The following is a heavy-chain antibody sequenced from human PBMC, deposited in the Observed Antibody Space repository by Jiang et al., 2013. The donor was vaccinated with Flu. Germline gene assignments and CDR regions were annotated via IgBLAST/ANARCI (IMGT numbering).Heavy chain of an antibody. CDR3: ARGPDTAMYYYYYMDV. J-gene: IGHJ6*03. V-gene: IGHV4-30-4*01. CDR2: IYYSGST. D-gene: IGHD5-18*01. CDR1: GGSISSGDYY. Sequence: GLVKPSQTLSLTCTVSGGSISSGDYYWSWIRQPPGKGLEWIGYIYYSGSTYYNPSLKSRVTISVDTSKNQFSLKLSSVTAADTAVYYCARGPDTAMYYYYYMDVWGKGTTVTVSS.